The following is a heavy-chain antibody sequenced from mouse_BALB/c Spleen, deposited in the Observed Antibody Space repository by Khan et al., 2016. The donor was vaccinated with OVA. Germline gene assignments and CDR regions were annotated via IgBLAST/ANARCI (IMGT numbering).Heavy chain of an antibody. CDR2: ISPGSGIP. D-gene: IGHD1-1*01. J-gene: IGHJ4*01. CDR1: GYTFTSYW. V-gene: IGHV1S41*01. Sequence: DLVKPGASVKLSCKASGYTFTSYWINWKKQRPGQGLEWIGRISPGSGIPYYNEIFKGKATLTVDTSSTTAYMQRSSRASEDSAVYFCARENYYGSSHYAMDDWGQGTSVTVSS. CDR3: ARENYYGSSHYAMDD.